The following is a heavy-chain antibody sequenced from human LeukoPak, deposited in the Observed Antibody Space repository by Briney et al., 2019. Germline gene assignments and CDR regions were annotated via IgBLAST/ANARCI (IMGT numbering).Heavy chain of an antibody. CDR1: GFTFSSYS. D-gene: IGHD1-26*01. CDR3: ARGYSGSNPDAFDI. CDR2: ISSSSSYI. Sequence: PGGSLRLSCAASGFTFSSYSMNWVRQAPGKGLEWVSSISSSSSYIYYADSVKGRFTISRDNAKNSLYLQMNSLRAEDTAVYYCARGYSGSNPDAFDIWGQGTMVTVSS. V-gene: IGHV3-21*01. J-gene: IGHJ3*02.